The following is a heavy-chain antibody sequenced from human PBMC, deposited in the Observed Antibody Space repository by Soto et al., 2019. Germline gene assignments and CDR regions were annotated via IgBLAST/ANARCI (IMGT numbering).Heavy chain of an antibody. CDR2: IYYSGST. D-gene: IGHD3-22*01. Sequence: PSGTLSLTCTVSGGSISSSSYSWGWIRQPPGKGLEWIGNIYYSGSTYYNPSLKSRVTISVDTSKNQFSLKLSSVTAADTAVYYCARRGTTYYYDNSGYSNLYYFDYWGQGALVTVSS. CDR1: GGSISSSSYS. J-gene: IGHJ4*02. V-gene: IGHV4-39*01. CDR3: ARRGTTYYYDNSGYSNLYYFDY.